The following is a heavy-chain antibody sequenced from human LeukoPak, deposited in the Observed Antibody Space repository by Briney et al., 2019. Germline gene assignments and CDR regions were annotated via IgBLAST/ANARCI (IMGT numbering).Heavy chain of an antibody. D-gene: IGHD3-10*01. CDR1: GFTFSSYA. J-gene: IGHJ4*02. CDR2: TSSNGGST. V-gene: IGHV3-64*02. CDR3: ARAEGYYYGSGIDY. Sequence: GGSLRLSCAASGFTFSSYAMHWVRQAPGQGLEYISATSSNGGSTYYADSVQGRFTISRDNSKNTLFPQMGSLRAEDMAVYYCARAEGYYYGSGIDYWGQGTLVTVSS.